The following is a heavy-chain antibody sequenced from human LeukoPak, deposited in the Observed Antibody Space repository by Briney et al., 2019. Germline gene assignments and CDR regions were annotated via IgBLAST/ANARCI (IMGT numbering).Heavy chain of an antibody. CDR1: GSPFTGNW. J-gene: IGHJ6*02. Sequence: GGSLQISCQGSGSPFTGNWIGGVGRLPGKGLGGLGVIYPVDSDTRYSPSFQGQVTISADKSISTAYLQWSSLKASDTAMYYCATSRHCSSTSCYGMEVWGQGTTVTVSS. CDR2: IYPVDSDT. CDR3: ATSRHCSSTSCYGMEV. D-gene: IGHD2-2*01. V-gene: IGHV5-51*01.